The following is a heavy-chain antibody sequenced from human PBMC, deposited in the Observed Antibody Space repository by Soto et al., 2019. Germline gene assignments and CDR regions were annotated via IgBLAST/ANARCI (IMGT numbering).Heavy chain of an antibody. CDR2: IDIAGDT. CDR1: GFTFSNYD. CDR3: ARAARWLQSRYFDL. D-gene: IGHD5-12*01. J-gene: IGHJ2*01. V-gene: IGHV3-13*01. Sequence: EVQLVESGGGLVQPGGSLRLSCAASGFTFSNYDMHWVRQATGKGLEWVSAIDIAGDTYYPDSVKGRFTISREKAKNSLYLQMNSLRADDTVVYYCARAARWLQSRYFDLWGRGTLVTVSS.